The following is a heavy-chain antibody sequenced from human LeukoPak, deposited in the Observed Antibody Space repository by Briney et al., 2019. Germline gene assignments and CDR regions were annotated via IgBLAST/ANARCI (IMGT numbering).Heavy chain of an antibody. D-gene: IGHD2-15*01. CDR3: AQQVGYCSSGSCYFTY. Sequence: GGSLRLSCAASGFSFNTYAMSWVREAPGKGLEWVSAVSNTGGSTYYADSVKGRFTISRDKSKNTLSLQMNSLRAEDTAVYYCAQQVGYCSSGSCYFTYWGQGTLVTVSS. J-gene: IGHJ1*01. V-gene: IGHV3-23*01. CDR1: GFSFNTYA. CDR2: VSNTGGST.